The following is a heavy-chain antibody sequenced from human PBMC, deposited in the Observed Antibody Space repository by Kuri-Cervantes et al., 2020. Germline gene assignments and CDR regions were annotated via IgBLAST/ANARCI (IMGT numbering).Heavy chain of an antibody. CDR2: ISGSGGST. CDR1: GFTFSSYA. D-gene: IGHD3-22*01. V-gene: IGHV3-23*01. CDR3: AKDSYYDSSGYYLRYSFDY. Sequence: GGSLRLSCAASGFTFSSYAMSWVRQAPGKGLEWVSAISGSGGSTYYADSVKGRFTISRDNSKDILYLQINSLRADDTAIYYCAKDSYYDSSGYYLRYSFDYWGQGSLVTVSS. J-gene: IGHJ4*02.